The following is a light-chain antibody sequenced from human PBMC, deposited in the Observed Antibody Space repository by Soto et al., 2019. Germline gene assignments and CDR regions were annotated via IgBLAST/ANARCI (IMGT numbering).Light chain of an antibody. V-gene: IGLV1-40*01. CDR3: QSDDSNVSGSVV. J-gene: IGLJ3*02. Sequence: QSVLTQPPSVSGAPGQRVTISCTGSSSNIGAGYDVHWYQQLPGTAPKLLIYGNSNRPSVVPDRFCGSKSGSSASLAITGIQAGDEADYDYQSDDSNVSGSVVFGGGTKLTVL. CDR2: GNS. CDR1: SSNIGAGYD.